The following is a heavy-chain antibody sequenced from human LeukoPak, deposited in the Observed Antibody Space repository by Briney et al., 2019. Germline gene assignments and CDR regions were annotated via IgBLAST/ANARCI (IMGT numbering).Heavy chain of an antibody. CDR1: GGSLSSSSYY. CDR3: ARHMGRSGTVAGTVDY. Sequence: SETLSLTCTVSGGSLSSSSYYWGWIRQPPGKGLEWIGSIYYSGSTYYNPSLKSRVTISVDTSKNQFSLKLSSVTAADTAVYYCARHMGRSGTVAGTVDYWGQGTLVTVSS. D-gene: IGHD6-19*01. V-gene: IGHV4-39*01. CDR2: IYYSGST. J-gene: IGHJ4*02.